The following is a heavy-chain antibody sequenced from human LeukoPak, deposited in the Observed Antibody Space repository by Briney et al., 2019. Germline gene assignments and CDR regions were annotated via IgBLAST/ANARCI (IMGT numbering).Heavy chain of an antibody. D-gene: IGHD6-13*01. Sequence: LRLSCAASGFTFDDYAMHWIRQPPGKGLEWIGEINHSGSTNYNPPLKSRVTISVDTSKNQFSLKLSSVTAADTAVYYCARGVYIAAGQYGYWGQEPWSPSPQ. J-gene: IGHJ4*01. CDR1: GFTFDDYA. CDR3: ARGVYIAAGQYGY. V-gene: IGHV4-34*01. CDR2: INHSGST.